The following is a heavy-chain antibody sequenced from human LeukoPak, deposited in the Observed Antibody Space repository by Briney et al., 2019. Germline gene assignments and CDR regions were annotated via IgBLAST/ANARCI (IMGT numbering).Heavy chain of an antibody. J-gene: IGHJ4*02. D-gene: IGHD3-10*01. CDR2: ISGSGGST. V-gene: IGHV3-23*01. Sequence: SGGSLRLSCAASGFTFSSYAMSWVRQAPGKGLEWVSAISGSGGSTYYADSVKGRFTISRDNSKNTLYLQMNSLRAEDTAVYYCAKARLWFGERYYFDYWGQGILVTFSS. CDR3: AKARLWFGERYYFDY. CDR1: GFTFSSYA.